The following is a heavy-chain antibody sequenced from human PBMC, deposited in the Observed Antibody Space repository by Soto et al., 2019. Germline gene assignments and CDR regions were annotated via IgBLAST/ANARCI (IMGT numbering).Heavy chain of an antibody. Sequence: ASVKVSCKVSGYTLTELSMHWVRQAPGKGLEWMGGFDPEDGETIYAQKFQGRVTMTEDTSTDTAYMELSSLRSEDTAVYYCATDYYDSSGYYSRDRAFDIWGQGTTVPVSS. V-gene: IGHV1-24*01. J-gene: IGHJ3*02. CDR2: FDPEDGET. CDR3: ATDYYDSSGYYSRDRAFDI. D-gene: IGHD3-22*01. CDR1: GYTLTELS.